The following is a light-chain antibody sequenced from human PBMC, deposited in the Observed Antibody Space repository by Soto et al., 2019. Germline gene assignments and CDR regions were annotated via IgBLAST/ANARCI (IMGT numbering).Light chain of an antibody. J-gene: IGKJ1*01. CDR1: QRVSSC. CDR3: QQYNSYSWT. V-gene: IGKV1-5*01. CDR2: DAS. Sequence: DIVMTQSPSTLSVSPGDRATITCRASQRVSSCLAWYQQKPGQAPKLLIYDASTLESGIPSRFSGSGSGTEFTLTIRSLQPDDFAIYYCQQYNSYSWTFGQGTKVDI.